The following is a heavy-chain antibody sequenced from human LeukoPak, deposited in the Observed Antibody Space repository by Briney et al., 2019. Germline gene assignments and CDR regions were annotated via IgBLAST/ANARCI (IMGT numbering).Heavy chain of an antibody. CDR1: GYTLTGYY. CDR3: ARVRKSWIQLWSLDY. CDR2: INPNSGGT. J-gene: IGHJ4*02. V-gene: IGHV1-2*02. Sequence: GASVKVSCKASGYTLTGYYMHWVRQAPGQGLEWMGWINPNSGGTNYAQKFQGRVTMTRDTSISTAYMELSRLRSDDTAVYYCARVRKSWIQLWSLDYWGQGTLVTVSS. D-gene: IGHD5-18*01.